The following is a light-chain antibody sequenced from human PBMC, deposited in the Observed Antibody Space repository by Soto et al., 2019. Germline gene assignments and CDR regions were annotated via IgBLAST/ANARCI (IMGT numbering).Light chain of an antibody. J-gene: IGLJ1*01. Sequence: QSALTQPPSASGSPGQSVAISCTGTSSDVGGYNYVSWYQQHPGKAPKLMIYEVNKRPSGVPDRFSGSKSGNTASLTVSGLQAEDEPDYYCISYAGSSNVFGTGTKLTVL. V-gene: IGLV2-8*01. CDR1: SSDVGGYNY. CDR2: EVN. CDR3: ISYAGSSNV.